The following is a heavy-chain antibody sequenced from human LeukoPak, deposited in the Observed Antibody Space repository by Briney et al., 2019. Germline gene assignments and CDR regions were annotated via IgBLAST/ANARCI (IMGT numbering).Heavy chain of an antibody. CDR1: GFTFDDYG. J-gene: IGHJ5*02. D-gene: IGHD3-22*01. Sequence: GGSLRLSCAASGFTFDDYGMSWVRQAPGKGLEWVGRIRSNSDGGTIDYAAPVKDRFTLSRDDSKTTLYLQMNSLQTEDTAVYYCATDFYDSTWGQGTLVTVSS. CDR2: IRSNSDGGTI. V-gene: IGHV3-15*01. CDR3: ATDFYDST.